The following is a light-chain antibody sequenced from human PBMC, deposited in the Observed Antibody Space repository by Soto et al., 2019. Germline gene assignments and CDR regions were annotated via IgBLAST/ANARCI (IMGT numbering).Light chain of an antibody. Sequence: EIVLTQSPATLSLSPGERATLSCRASQSVSSYLAWYQQKPGQAPRLLIFAASNRATGIPARFSGSGSGTDFTLPISSLAPEQFAVYYCQQRSNSPTFVGRTNVEIK. V-gene: IGKV3-11*01. J-gene: IGKJ4*01. CDR1: QSVSSY. CDR2: AAS. CDR3: QQRSNSPT.